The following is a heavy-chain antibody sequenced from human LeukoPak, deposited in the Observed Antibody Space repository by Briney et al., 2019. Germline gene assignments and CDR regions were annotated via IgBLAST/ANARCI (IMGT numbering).Heavy chain of an antibody. CDR3: ASRVVVTSPLNFDY. D-gene: IGHD2-21*02. CDR2: FYYSGST. V-gene: IGHV4-39*01. CDR1: GGSISSNSYY. Sequence: SETLSLTCTVSGGSISSNSYYWGWIRQPPGKGLERIGTFYYSGSTYYNPSLKSRVTISVDTSKNQFSLKLSSVTAADTAVYYCASRVVVTSPLNFDYWGQGTLVTVSS. J-gene: IGHJ4*02.